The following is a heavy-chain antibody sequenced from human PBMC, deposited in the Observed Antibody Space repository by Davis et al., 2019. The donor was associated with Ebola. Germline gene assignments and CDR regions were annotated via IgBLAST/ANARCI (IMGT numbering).Heavy chain of an antibody. CDR2: IYTSGRT. CDR1: GGSISSGAYY. D-gene: IGHD1-26*01. V-gene: IGHV4-61*09. Sequence: LSLTCTVTGGSISSGAYYWIWIRQPAGKGLEWVGHIYTSGRTNYNPSLKSRVTISVDTSKNQFSLKLNSVTAADTAVYYCARDAGSYYYYFDYWGQGTLVTVSS. CDR3: ARDAGSYYYYFDY. J-gene: IGHJ4*02.